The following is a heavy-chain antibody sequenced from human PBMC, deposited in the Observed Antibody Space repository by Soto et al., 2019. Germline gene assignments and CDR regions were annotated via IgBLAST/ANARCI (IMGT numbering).Heavy chain of an antibody. CDR3: ARHKDVLWFDP. D-gene: IGHD2-15*01. Sequence: SETLSLTCIVYGGSISSSSSYCSRIRQPPGKGLEWIGSIYYSGSTYYNPSLRSRVTISVDTSKNQFSLNLSSVTAADTAVYYCARHKDVLWFDPWGQGTLVTVS. CDR1: GGSISSSSSY. V-gene: IGHV4-39*01. J-gene: IGHJ5*02. CDR2: IYYSGST.